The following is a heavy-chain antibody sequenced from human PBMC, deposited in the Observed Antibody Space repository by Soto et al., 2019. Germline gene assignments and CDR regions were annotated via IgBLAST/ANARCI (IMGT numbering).Heavy chain of an antibody. CDR2: IKPDGSFT. CDR1: GFTFSSYS. J-gene: IGHJ4*03. Sequence: EVQLMGSGGGLVRPGGSLRLSCAASGFTFSSYSMHWVRQAPGKGLVWVSRIKPDGSFTNYADSVRGRFTISRDNTRNTLYLQMNSLRAEDTATYYCVREQGGYDDFWGRGTLVTVSS. CDR3: VREQGGYDDF. V-gene: IGHV3-74*01.